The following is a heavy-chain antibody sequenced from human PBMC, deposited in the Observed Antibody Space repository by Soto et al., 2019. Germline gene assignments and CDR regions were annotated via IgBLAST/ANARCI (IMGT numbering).Heavy chain of an antibody. D-gene: IGHD6-19*01. CDR1: GYTFTSYA. Sequence: ASVKVSCKASGYTFTSYAMHWVRQAPGQRLEWMGWINAGNGNTKYSQKFQGRVTITRDTSASTAYMELSSLRSEDTAVYYCACHPAEWLAQFYFWAQGTLVPVSS. V-gene: IGHV1-3*01. CDR2: INAGNGNT. J-gene: IGHJ1*01. CDR3: ACHPAEWLAQFYF.